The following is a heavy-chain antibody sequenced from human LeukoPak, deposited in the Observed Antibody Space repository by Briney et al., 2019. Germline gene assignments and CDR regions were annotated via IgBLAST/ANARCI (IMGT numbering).Heavy chain of an antibody. Sequence: GGSLRLSCAASGFTFSSYEINWVRQAPGKGLEWLSYISSSGKTTYYADSVKGRFTISRDNAKNSLYLQMNSLRAEDTAVYYCARESYYYDSSGYSDRYYYYYGMDVWGQGTTVTVSS. J-gene: IGHJ6*02. CDR3: ARESYYYDSSGYSDRYYYYYGMDV. CDR2: ISSSGKTT. CDR1: GFTFSSYE. V-gene: IGHV3-48*03. D-gene: IGHD3-22*01.